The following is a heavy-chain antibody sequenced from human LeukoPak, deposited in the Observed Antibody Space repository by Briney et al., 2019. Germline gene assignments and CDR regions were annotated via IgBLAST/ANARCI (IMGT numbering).Heavy chain of an antibody. CDR2: ISAYNGNT. V-gene: IGHV1-18*01. J-gene: IGHJ4*02. D-gene: IGHD3-3*01. CDR3: ARDSGITIFGVVTKTPSVDY. Sequence: ASVKVSCKASGYTFTSYGISWVRQAPGQGLEWMGWISAYNGNTNYAQKLQGRVTMTTDTSTSTAYMELRSLRSDDTAVYYCARDSGITIFGVVTKTPSVDYWGQGTLVTVSS. CDR1: GYTFTSYG.